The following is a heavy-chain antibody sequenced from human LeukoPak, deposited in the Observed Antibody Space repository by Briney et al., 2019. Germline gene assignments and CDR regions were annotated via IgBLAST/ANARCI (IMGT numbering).Heavy chain of an antibody. CDR1: GGSISSGSYY. CDR2: IYTSGST. CDR3: VRDCPYYDILTGYSLHTRFWFDP. Sequence: SQTLSLTCTVSGGSISSGSYYWSWIRQPAGKGLEWIGRIYTSGSTNYNPSLKSRVTISVDTSKNQFSLKLSSVTAADTAVYYCVRDCPYYDILTGYSLHTRFWFDPWGQGTLVTVSS. D-gene: IGHD3-9*01. V-gene: IGHV4-61*02. J-gene: IGHJ5*02.